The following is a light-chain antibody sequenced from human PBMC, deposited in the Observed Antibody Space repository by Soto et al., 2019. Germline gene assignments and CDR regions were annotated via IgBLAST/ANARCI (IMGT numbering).Light chain of an antibody. J-gene: IGKJ1*01. V-gene: IGKV1-39*01. CDR2: GAS. CDR1: QSISSR. CDR3: QQSYTIPWT. Sequence: DIQMTQSPSSLSASVGDRVTITCRASQSISSRLNWYHQKAGKAPKLLIYGASSLQSGVPSRFSGSGSGTDFTLTISSLQPEDFATYYCQQSYTIPWTFGQGTKVEIK.